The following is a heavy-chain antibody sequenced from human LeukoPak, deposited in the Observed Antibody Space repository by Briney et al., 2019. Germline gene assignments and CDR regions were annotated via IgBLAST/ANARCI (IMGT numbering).Heavy chain of an antibody. V-gene: IGHV4-34*01. CDR3: ASDDYGDLVNAFDI. D-gene: IGHD4-17*01. J-gene: IGHJ3*02. CDR2: INHSGGT. CDR1: GGSFSGYY. Sequence: SETLSLTCAVYGGSFSGYYWSWIRQPPGKGLEWIGEINHSGGTNYNPSLKSRVTISLDTSKNHFSLKLTSVTAADTAMYYCASDDYGDLVNAFDIWGQGTMVTVSS.